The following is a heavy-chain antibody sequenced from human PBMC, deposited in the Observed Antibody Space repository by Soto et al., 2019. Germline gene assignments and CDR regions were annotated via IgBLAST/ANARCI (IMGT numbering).Heavy chain of an antibody. CDR3: AREGIRSPLYY. Sequence: EVQLVESGGGLVQPGGSLRLSCAVSGFTVSSNYRSWVRQAPGKGLEWVSLIYSGGSTYYADSVKGRFTIYRDNSKNTLYLQMNSLRPEDTAVYYCAREGIRSPLYYWGQGTLVTVSA. J-gene: IGHJ4*02. V-gene: IGHV3-66*01. D-gene: IGHD4-17*01. CDR1: GFTVSSNY. CDR2: IYSGGST.